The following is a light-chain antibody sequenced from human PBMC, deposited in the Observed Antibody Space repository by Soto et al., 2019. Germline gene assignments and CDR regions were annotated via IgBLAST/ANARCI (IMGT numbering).Light chain of an antibody. J-gene: IGKJ1*01. CDR1: QSVSSN. CDR3: LQYNNWPQT. Sequence: EIVMTQSPATLSVSPGERATPSCRASQSVSSNLAWYQQKPGQAPRLLIYGASTRATGIPARFSGSGSGTEFTLTISSLQSEDFAVYYCLQYNNWPQTFGQGTKVDIK. V-gene: IGKV3-15*01. CDR2: GAS.